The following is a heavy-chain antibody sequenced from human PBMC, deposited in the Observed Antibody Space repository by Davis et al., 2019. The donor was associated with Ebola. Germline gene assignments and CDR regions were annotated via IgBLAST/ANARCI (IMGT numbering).Heavy chain of an antibody. CDR3: ARVDGGFTRGAFDI. CDR1: GFTFSTYH. J-gene: IGHJ3*02. Sequence: GESLKISCAASGFTFSTYHMHWVRQAPGKGLEWVAIIWSDGSNKYYADSVKGRFTISRDNAKNSLYLQMNSLRAEDTAVYYCARVDGGFTRGAFDIWGQGTMVTVSS. D-gene: IGHD3-10*01. V-gene: IGHV3-33*01. CDR2: IWSDGSNK.